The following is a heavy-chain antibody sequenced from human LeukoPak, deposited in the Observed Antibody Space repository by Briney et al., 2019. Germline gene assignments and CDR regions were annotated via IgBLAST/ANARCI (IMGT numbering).Heavy chain of an antibody. V-gene: IGHV1-8*01. CDR1: GYTFTSYD. D-gene: IGHD6-19*01. CDR2: MNPNSGNT. CDR3: ARAPYSSGWYGLNLKAIYYYYYYMDV. J-gene: IGHJ6*03. Sequence: GASVKVSCKASGYTFTSYDINWVRQATGQGLEWMGWMNPNSGNTGYAQKFQGRVTMTRNTSISTAYMELSSLRSEDTAVYYCARAPYSSGWYGLNLKAIYYYYYYMDVWGKGTTVTISS.